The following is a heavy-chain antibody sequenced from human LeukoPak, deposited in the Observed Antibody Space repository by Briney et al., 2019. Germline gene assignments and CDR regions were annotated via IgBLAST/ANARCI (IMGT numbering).Heavy chain of an antibody. D-gene: IGHD2-2*03. Sequence: PGGSLRLSCPASGFSFSSRGMHWVRQAPGKGLEWVAFVRYDGNPAYLTDSMQGRFIISRDNSKNTVFLQMNSLRTEDTAVYYCAKDGHCAISDWGQGTLVAVSS. CDR3: AKDGHCAISD. J-gene: IGHJ4*02. CDR1: GFSFSSRG. CDR2: VRYDGNPA. V-gene: IGHV3-30*02.